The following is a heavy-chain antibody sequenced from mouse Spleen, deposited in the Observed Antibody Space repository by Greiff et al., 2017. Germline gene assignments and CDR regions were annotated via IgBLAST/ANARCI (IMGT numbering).Heavy chain of an antibody. V-gene: IGHV14-1*01. J-gene: IGHJ4*01. CDR1: GFNIKDYY. CDR3: TRDYDGYAMDY. D-gene: IGHD2-4*01. CDR2: IDPEDGDT. Sequence: EVKLQESGAELVRPGASVKLSCTASGFNIKDYYMHWVKQRPEQGLEWIGRIDPEDGDTEYAPKFQGKATMTADTSSNTAYLQLSSLTSEDTAIYYCTRDYDGYAMDYWGQGTSVTVSS.